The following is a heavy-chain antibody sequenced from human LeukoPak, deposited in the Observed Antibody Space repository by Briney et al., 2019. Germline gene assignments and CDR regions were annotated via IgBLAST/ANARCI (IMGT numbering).Heavy chain of an antibody. V-gene: IGHV4-39*07. J-gene: IGHJ5*02. Sequence: PSETVSLTCTVSGGSISSSSYYWGWIRQPPGKGLEWIGSIYYSGSTYYNPSLKSRVTISVDTSKNQFSLKLSSVTAADTAVYYCARAQYYDSSVYSENNWFDPWGQGTLVTVSS. CDR3: ARAQYYDSSVYSENNWFDP. D-gene: IGHD3-22*01. CDR2: IYYSGST. CDR1: GGSISSSSYY.